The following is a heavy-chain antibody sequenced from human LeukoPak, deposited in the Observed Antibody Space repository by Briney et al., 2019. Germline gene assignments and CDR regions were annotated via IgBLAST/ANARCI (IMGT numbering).Heavy chain of an antibody. Sequence: SVKVPCKASGGTFSSYAISWVRQAPGQGLEWMGGIIPIFGTANYAQKFQGRVTITADESTSTAYMELSSLRSEDTAVYYCARGHLWFRVFNVADWGQGTLVTVSS. CDR1: GGTFSSYA. V-gene: IGHV1-69*01. CDR3: ARGHLWFRVFNVAD. J-gene: IGHJ4*02. CDR2: IIPIFGTA. D-gene: IGHD3-10*01.